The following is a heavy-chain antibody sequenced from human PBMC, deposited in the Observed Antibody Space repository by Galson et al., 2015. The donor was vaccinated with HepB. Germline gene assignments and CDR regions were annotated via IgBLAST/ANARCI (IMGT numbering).Heavy chain of an antibody. D-gene: IGHD6-19*01. Sequence: SLRLSCAASGFTFSNYRMHWVRQAPGKGLVWVSYINFDGTSTRFADSVKGRFTVSRDNAENTLFLQMNNLRAEDTAVYYCAREFAFGCGSYSHWGQGTLVTVSS. CDR1: GFTFSNYR. CDR3: AREFAFGCGSYSH. V-gene: IGHV3-74*01. CDR2: INFDGTST. J-gene: IGHJ4*02.